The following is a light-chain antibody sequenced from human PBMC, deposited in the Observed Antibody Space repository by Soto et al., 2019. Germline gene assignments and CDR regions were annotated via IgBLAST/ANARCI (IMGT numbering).Light chain of an antibody. CDR2: KAS. V-gene: IGKV1-5*03. Sequence: DIQMTQSPSTLSGSVGDRFTITCRASQTISSWLAWYQQKPGKAPKLLIYKASTLKSGVPSRFSGSGSGTDFTLTISRLEAEDSAVYYCQQYGSSPGTFGPGTQVDIK. J-gene: IGKJ1*01. CDR3: QQYGSSPGT. CDR1: QTISSW.